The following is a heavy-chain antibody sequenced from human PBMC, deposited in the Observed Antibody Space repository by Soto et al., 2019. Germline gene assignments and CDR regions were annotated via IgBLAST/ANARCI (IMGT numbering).Heavy chain of an antibody. D-gene: IGHD3-10*01. CDR2: IIPMVRVA. CDR1: VDTFNFYA. J-gene: IGHJ4*02. V-gene: IGHV1-69*02. Sequence: QVQLVQSGAELKKPGSSVKVSCTASVDTFNFYAMNWERQAPGQGPEWMGRIIPMVRVANYAQKFQGRVTIIADKSTSTSYMVLSSFRSEDTAVYYCATNYGSGSAPFDYRGQGTLVSVSS. CDR3: ATNYGSGSAPFDY.